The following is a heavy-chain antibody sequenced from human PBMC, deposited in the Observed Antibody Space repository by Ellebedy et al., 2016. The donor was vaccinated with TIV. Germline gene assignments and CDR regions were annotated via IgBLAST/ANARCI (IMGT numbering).Heavy chain of an antibody. CDR2: IYYSGST. V-gene: IGHV4-39*07. CDR1: GGSISSSSYY. CDR3: ARGLHYYDSSGYYKD. D-gene: IGHD3-22*01. Sequence: MPSETLSLTCTVSGGSISSSSYYWGWIRQPPGKGLEWIGSIYYSGSTYYNPSLKSRVTISVDTSKNQFSLKLSSVTAADTAVYYCARGLHYYDSSGYYKDWGQGTLVTVSS. J-gene: IGHJ4*02.